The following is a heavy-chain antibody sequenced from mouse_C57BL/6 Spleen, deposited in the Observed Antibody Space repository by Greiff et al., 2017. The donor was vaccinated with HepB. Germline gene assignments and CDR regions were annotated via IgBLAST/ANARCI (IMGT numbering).Heavy chain of an antibody. CDR1: GYTFTDYE. CDR3: TRPYYGSSFDY. V-gene: IGHV1-15*01. CDR2: IDPETGGT. J-gene: IGHJ2*01. D-gene: IGHD1-1*01. Sequence: VQLQQSGAELVRPGASVTLSCKASGYTFTDYEMHWVKQTPVHGLEWIGAIDPETGGTAYNQKFKGKAILTADKSSSTAYMELRSLTSEDSAVYYCTRPYYGSSFDYWGQGTTLTVSS.